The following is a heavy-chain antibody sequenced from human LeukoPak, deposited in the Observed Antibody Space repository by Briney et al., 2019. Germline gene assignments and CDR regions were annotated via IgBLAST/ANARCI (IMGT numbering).Heavy chain of an antibody. V-gene: IGHV1-2*06. J-gene: IGHJ5*02. Sequence: ASVKVSCKASGYTFTGYHMHWVRQAPGQGLEWMGRINPNSGGTNYAQKFQGRVTMTRDTSISTAYMELSRLRSDDTAVYYCARPYCSSTSCYGWFDPWGQGTLVTVSS. CDR1: GYTFTGYH. CDR2: INPNSGGT. D-gene: IGHD2-2*01. CDR3: ARPYCSSTSCYGWFDP.